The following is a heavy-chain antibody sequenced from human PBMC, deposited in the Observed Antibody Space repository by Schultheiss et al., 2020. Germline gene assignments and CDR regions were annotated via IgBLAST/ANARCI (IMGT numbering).Heavy chain of an antibody. Sequence: GGSLRLSCAASGFTFSSYGMHWVRQAPGKGLEWVSSINWNSGSIAYSDSVKGRFTISRDNAKNSLYLQMNSLRDEDTALYYCAREISSSWYALGYWGQGTLVTVSS. CDR2: INWNSGSI. D-gene: IGHD6-13*01. J-gene: IGHJ4*02. CDR3: AREISSSWYALGY. V-gene: IGHV3-9*01. CDR1: GFTFSSYG.